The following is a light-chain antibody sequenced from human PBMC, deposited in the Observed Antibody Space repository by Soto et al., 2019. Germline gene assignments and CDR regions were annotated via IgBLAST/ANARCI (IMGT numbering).Light chain of an antibody. CDR3: QQYNNWPPLT. CDR2: GAS. CDR1: QSVSST. J-gene: IGKJ4*01. Sequence: THSACPLSLSPGDRATLSCTASQSVSSTLAWYQQKPRQAPRLLLYGASTRATGIPARFSGSGSATEFTLTIGSLQSEDFAVYYCQQYNNWPPLTFGGGTKVDIK. V-gene: IGKV3-15*01.